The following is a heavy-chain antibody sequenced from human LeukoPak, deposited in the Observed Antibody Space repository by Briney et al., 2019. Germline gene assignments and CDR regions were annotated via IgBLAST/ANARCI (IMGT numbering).Heavy chain of an antibody. CDR1: GFTFSGNW. D-gene: IGHD1-1*01. V-gene: IGHV3-7*01. J-gene: IGHJ4*02. CDR2: INPDGRQK. Sequence: TGGSLRLSCEASGFTFSGNWMSWVRQAPGKGLEWVASINPDGRQKFYVDSVKGRFAISRDNTKNSLYLHMNSLRAEDTAMYYCAKLLGTGTTYDSWGQGTRVTVSS. CDR3: AKLLGTGTTYDS.